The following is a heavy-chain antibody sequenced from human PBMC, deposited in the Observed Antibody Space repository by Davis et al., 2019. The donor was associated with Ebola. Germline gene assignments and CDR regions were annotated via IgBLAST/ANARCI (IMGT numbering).Heavy chain of an antibody. J-gene: IGHJ4*02. D-gene: IGHD4-23*01. CDR2: IRSKANSYAT. V-gene: IGHV3-73*01. Sequence: PGGSLRLSCAASGFTFSGSAMHWVRQASGKGLEWVGRIRSKANSYATAYAASVKGRFTISRDDSKNTAYLQMNSLKTEDTAVYYCTTPTDYGGNSGVDYWGQGTLVTVSS. CDR1: GFTFSGSA. CDR3: TTPTDYGGNSGVDY.